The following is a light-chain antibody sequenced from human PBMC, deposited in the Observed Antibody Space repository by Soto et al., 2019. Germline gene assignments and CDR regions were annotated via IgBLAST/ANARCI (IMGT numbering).Light chain of an antibody. Sequence: EIVMTQSTATLSVSPGERATLSCRPSQSVSSNFAWYQQKPGQAPRLLISDASTRATGIPARFSGSGPETDFTLTISSLEPEDSAVYYCQQRSNWPSLTFGGGTKVDIK. J-gene: IGKJ4*02. CDR1: QSVSSN. CDR2: DAS. V-gene: IGKV3D-11*02. CDR3: QQRSNWPSLT.